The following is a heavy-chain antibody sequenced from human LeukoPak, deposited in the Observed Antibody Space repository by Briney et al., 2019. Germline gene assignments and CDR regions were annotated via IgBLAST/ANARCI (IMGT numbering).Heavy chain of an antibody. CDR3: VKSRRVGANQRGLFDY. CDR1: GITFSRYW. Sequence: GGSLRLSCAASGITFSRYWMNWVRQAPGKGLEWVSSVSGSGRNTFYPDSVEGRFTISRDNSKNTVYLQMNSLRADDTAVYYCVKSRRVGANQRGLFDYWGQGTLVTVSP. CDR2: VSGSGRNT. J-gene: IGHJ4*02. D-gene: IGHD1-26*01. V-gene: IGHV3-23*01.